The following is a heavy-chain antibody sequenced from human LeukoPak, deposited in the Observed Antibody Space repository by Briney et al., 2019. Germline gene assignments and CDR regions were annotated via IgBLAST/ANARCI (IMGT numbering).Heavy chain of an antibody. CDR1: GFTFSTSW. CDR2: IKQDGSEK. CDR3: ARVTYGDYY. J-gene: IGHJ4*02. V-gene: IGHV3-7*05. D-gene: IGHD4-17*01. Sequence: GGSLRLSCTASGFTFSTSWMNWVRQAPGKGLEWVANIKQDGSEKYYVDSVKGRFTISRDNAKNSLYLQMNSLRAEDTAVYYCARVTYGDYYWGQGTLVTVSS.